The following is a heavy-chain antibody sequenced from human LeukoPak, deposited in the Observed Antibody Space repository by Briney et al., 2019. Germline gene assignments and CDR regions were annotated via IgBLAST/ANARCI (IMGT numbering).Heavy chain of an antibody. CDR2: IAYDGSDK. Sequence: GGSLRLSCAASGFAFSGYGMHWVRQAPGKGLEWVTYIAYDGSDKFYADSVRGRFTISRDNSNNTLFLHLNSLRGEDTAVYYCTRNSGWYGLSWGQGTLVTVSS. D-gene: IGHD6-19*01. CDR1: GFAFSGYG. J-gene: IGHJ1*01. V-gene: IGHV3-30*12. CDR3: TRNSGWYGLS.